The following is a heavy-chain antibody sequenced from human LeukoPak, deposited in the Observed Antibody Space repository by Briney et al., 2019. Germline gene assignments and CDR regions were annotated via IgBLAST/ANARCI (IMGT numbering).Heavy chain of an antibody. CDR1: GGSISSYY. J-gene: IGHJ5*02. Sequence: NASETLSLTCTVSGGSISSYYWTWIRQPPGKGLQWIGYIDYSGTTNYNPSLKSRVTISVDTSNNQFSLKLSSVTAADTAVYYCARDGYYDSSGYRNWFDPWGQGTLVTVSS. CDR3: ARDGYYDSSGYRNWFDP. D-gene: IGHD3-22*01. CDR2: IDYSGTT. V-gene: IGHV4-59*01.